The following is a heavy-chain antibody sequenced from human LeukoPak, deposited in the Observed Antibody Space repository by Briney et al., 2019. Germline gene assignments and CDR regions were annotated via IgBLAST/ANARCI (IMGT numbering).Heavy chain of an antibody. V-gene: IGHV3-21*01. CDR1: GFTFSSYS. J-gene: IGHJ4*02. CDR2: ITNSGDKI. CDR3: ARDLAASAY. Sequence: GGSLRLSCAASGFTFSSYSMNWVRQSPGKGLGWVSSITNSGDKIYYADSVKGRFTISRDNAKNSLYLQMNSLRAEDTAVYYCARDLAASAYWGQGTLVTVSS. D-gene: IGHD6-13*01.